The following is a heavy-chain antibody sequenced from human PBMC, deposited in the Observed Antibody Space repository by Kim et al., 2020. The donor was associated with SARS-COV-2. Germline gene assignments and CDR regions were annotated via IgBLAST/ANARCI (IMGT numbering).Heavy chain of an antibody. CDR3: ARQNYYGSGRPFFDY. Sequence: PSLKRRVTISLETSRNEFSRKLSSVTAADTAVYYCARQNYYGSGRPFFDYWGQGTLVTVSS. J-gene: IGHJ4*02. D-gene: IGHD3-10*01. V-gene: IGHV4-39*01.